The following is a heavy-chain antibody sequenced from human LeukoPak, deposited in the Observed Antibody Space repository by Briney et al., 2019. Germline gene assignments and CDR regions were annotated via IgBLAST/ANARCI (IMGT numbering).Heavy chain of an antibody. CDR2: ITGTGGNT. V-gene: IGHV3-23*01. D-gene: IGHD4-17*01. CDR3: AKRRHDYGDYYYMDV. Sequence: GGSLRLSCAGSGFTFNTYAMSWVRQAPRKGLEWVSGITGTGGNTHYADSVKGRFTISRVNSKNTLYLQMNSLRADDTAVYYCAKRRHDYGDYYYMDVWGKGTTVTVSS. CDR1: GFTFNTYA. J-gene: IGHJ6*03.